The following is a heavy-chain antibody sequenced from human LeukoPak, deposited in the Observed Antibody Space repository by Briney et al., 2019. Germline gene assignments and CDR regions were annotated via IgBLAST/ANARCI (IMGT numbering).Heavy chain of an antibody. J-gene: IGHJ5*02. V-gene: IGHV4-61*01. D-gene: IGHD3-16*01. Sequence: PSETLSLTCTVSGGSISSSSYYWSWIRQPPGKGLEWIGYIYYSGSTNYNPSLKSRVTISVDTSKNQFSLKLSSVTAADTAVYYCARDYLMTYDYVGDWFDPWGQGTLVTVSS. CDR2: IYYSGST. CDR3: ARDYLMTYDYVGDWFDP. CDR1: GGSISSSSYY.